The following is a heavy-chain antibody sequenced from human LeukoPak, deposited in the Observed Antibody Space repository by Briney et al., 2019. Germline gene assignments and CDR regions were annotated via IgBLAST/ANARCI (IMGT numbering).Heavy chain of an antibody. Sequence: GGSLTLSCAASGFTFSNYAMSWVRQAPGKGLEWVSGISDSGDSTYYADSVKGRFTISRDNSKNTLYLQMNSLRAEYTAIYYCAKAKIVATFFDYWGQGTLVTVSS. V-gene: IGHV3-23*01. CDR3: AKAKIVATFFDY. CDR2: ISDSGDST. CDR1: GFTFSNYA. J-gene: IGHJ4*02. D-gene: IGHD5-12*01.